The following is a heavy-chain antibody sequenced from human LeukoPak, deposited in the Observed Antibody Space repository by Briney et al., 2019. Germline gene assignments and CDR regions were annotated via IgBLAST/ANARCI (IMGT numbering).Heavy chain of an antibody. CDR1: GFTFSGFW. J-gene: IGHJ4*02. V-gene: IGHV3-7*03. D-gene: IGHD1-26*01. CDR3: ASGMRVGATFDY. Sequence: GGSLRLSCAVSGFTFSGFWMSWSRQAPGKGLEWVASINSDGSEGYYADVVKGRFTISRDNAKNSLYLQINSLRAEDTAVYYCASGMRVGATFDYWGQGTLVTVSS. CDR2: INSDGSEG.